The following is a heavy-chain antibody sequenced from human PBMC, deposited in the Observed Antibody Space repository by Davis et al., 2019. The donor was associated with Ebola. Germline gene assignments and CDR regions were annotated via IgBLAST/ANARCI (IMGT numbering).Heavy chain of an antibody. D-gene: IGHD2-2*01. V-gene: IGHV1-18*01. CDR2: ISAYNGNT. CDR3: AREHPCSSTSCSVTGMDV. CDR1: GYSFSSYG. J-gene: IGHJ6*02. Sequence: ASAMVFCKASGYSFSSYGISWVRQAPGQGLEWMGWISAYNGNTNYAQKLQGRVTMTTDTSTSTAYMELRSLRSDDTAVYYCAREHPCSSTSCSVTGMDVWGQGTTVTVSS.